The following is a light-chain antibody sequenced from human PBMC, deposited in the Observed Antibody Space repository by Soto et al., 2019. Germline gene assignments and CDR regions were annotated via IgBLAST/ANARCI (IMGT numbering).Light chain of an antibody. V-gene: IGLV2-14*01. J-gene: IGLJ1*01. CDR2: HVS. CDR1: SSDVGGYNY. CDR3: YSYTTSSTYV. Sequence: QSGLTQPASVSGSPGQSITISCTGTSSDVGGYNYVSWYQQHPAKVPKLMIYHVSNRPSGVSDRFSGSKSGNTASLTISRLQAEDEGDYYCYSYTTSSTYVFGTGTKVTVL.